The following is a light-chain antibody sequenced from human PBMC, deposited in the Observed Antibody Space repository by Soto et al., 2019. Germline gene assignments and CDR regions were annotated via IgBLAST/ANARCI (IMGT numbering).Light chain of an antibody. CDR1: QSITIW. V-gene: IGKV1-5*01. J-gene: IGKJ5*01. CDR2: DAS. CDR3: QKFHGSPIP. Sequence: DIQMTQSPSTLSASAGYRVTITCRASQSITIWLAWYQQKPGKAPKLLIYDASTLESGVPSRFSGSGSGTKFPLTTSSLQPDNFATYYGQKFHGSPIPFGQGTRL.